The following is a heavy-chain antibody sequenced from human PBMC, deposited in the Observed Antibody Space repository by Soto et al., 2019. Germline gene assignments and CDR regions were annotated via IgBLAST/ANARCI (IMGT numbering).Heavy chain of an antibody. D-gene: IGHD1-26*01. CDR3: AREEGGVSNWVDP. Sequence: QVQLVQSGPEVKKPGSSVKVSCQASGGTFRHLAFSWVRQAPGQGLQWMGGIIPLFGTTNYARNFLGRVNITADVSANTVYMALSSLKSEDTAVDYCAREEGGVSNWVDPWGQGTLVTVSS. V-gene: IGHV1-69*01. CDR2: IIPLFGTT. CDR1: GGTFRHLA. J-gene: IGHJ5*02.